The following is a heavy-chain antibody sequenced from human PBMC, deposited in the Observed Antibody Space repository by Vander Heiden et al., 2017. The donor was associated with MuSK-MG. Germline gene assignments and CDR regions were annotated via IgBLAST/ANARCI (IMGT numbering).Heavy chain of an antibody. J-gene: IGHJ6*02. CDR1: GVTFSSYA. V-gene: IGHV3-23*01. CDR2: ISGSGGST. D-gene: IGHD6-13*01. Sequence: EVQLLESGGGLVQPGGSLRLSCEASGVTFSSYAMSWVPPAPGKGLGWVSAISGSGGSTYYADSVKGRFTISRDNSKNTLYLQMNSLRAEDTAVYYCAKDEAVSSSSRYYGMDVWGQGTTVTVSS. CDR3: AKDEAVSSSSRYYGMDV.